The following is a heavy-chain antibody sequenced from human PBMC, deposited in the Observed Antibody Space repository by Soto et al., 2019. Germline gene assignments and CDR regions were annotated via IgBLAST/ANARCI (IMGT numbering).Heavy chain of an antibody. V-gene: IGHV3-33*08. D-gene: IGHD1-1*01. CDR2: IWYDGSDK. Sequence: GGALRLSCAASGFTFSSYGMHWVRQAPGKGLEWMAVIWYDGSDKYYADSVKGRFTISRDNSKSTLYLQMNSLSAEDTAVYCCALSWYSYYFDLWGQGTLVTVSS. J-gene: IGHJ4*02. CDR3: ALSWYSYYFDL. CDR1: GFTFSSYG.